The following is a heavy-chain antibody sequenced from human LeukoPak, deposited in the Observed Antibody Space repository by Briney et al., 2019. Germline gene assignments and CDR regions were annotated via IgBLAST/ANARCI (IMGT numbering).Heavy chain of an antibody. CDR2: IYHSGST. CDR3: ARGSSSSGNY. V-gene: IGHV4-30-2*01. J-gene: IGHJ4*02. CDR1: GGSISSGGYY. D-gene: IGHD6-6*01. Sequence: PSETLSLTCTVSGGSISSGGYYWSWIRQPPGKGLEWIGYIYHSGSTYYNPSLKSRVTISVDRSKNQFSLKLSSVTAADTAVYYCARGSSSSGNYWGQGTLVTVSS.